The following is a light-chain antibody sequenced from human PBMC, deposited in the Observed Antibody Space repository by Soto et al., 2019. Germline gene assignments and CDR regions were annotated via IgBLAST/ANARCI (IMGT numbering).Light chain of an antibody. J-gene: IGLJ2*01. CDR2: EVS. CDR1: SSDVGSYNL. V-gene: IGLV2-23*02. CDR3: CSYAGLITHVV. Sequence: QSALAQPASVSGSPGQSITISCIGTSSDVGSYNLVSWYQQHPGKAPKLMIYEVSKRPSGVSSRFSGSKSGNTASLTISGLQAEDEADYYCCSYAGLITHVVIGGGTKVTVL.